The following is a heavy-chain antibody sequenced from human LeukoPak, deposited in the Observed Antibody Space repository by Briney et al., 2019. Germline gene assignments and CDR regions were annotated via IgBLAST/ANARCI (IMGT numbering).Heavy chain of an antibody. CDR1: GYTFTGYY. CDR2: INPNSGGT. Sequence: GASVKVSCKASGYTFTGYYMHWVRQAPGQGLEWMGRINPNSGGTNYAQKFQGRVTMTMYTSICTAYMELSRLRSDDTAVYYCASFSSTMITFWSGHDGAFDIWGQGTMVTVSS. V-gene: IGHV1-2*06. D-gene: IGHD3-16*01. CDR3: ASFSSTMITFWSGHDGAFDI. J-gene: IGHJ3*02.